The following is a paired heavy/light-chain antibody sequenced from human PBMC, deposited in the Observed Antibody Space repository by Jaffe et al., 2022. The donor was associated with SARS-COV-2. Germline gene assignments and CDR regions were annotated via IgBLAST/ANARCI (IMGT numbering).Heavy chain of an antibody. J-gene: IGHJ5*02. CDR2: ISAYNGNT. CDR1: GYTFTSYG. Sequence: QVQLVQSGAEVKKPGASVKVSCKASGYTFTSYGISWVRQAPGQGLEWMGWISAYNGNTNYAQKLQGRVTMTTDTSTSTAYMELRSLRSDDTAVYYCARAGYVWGSLPEYNWFDPWGQGTLVTVSS. CDR3: ARAGYVWGSLPEYNWFDP. V-gene: IGHV1-18*01. D-gene: IGHD3-16*01.
Light chain of an antibody. CDR3: QQYDNLLVFT. CDR1: QDISNY. CDR2: DAS. J-gene: IGKJ3*01. Sequence: DIQMTQSPSSLSASVGDRVTITCQASQDISNYLNWYQQKPGKAPKLLIYDASNLETGVPSRFSGSGSGTDFTFTISSLQPEDIATYYCQQYDNLLVFTFGPGTKVDIK. V-gene: IGKV1-33*01.